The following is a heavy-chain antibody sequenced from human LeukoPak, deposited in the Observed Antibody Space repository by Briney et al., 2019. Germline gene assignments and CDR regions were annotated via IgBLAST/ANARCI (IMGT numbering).Heavy chain of an antibody. V-gene: IGHV3-23*01. D-gene: IGHD2-15*01. CDR1: GFTFSSYA. J-gene: IGHJ4*02. CDR2: ISGSGGST. CDR3: ARVVVAATQHFDY. Sequence: GGSLRLSCAASGFTFSSYAMSWVRQAPGKGLEWVSAISGSGGSTCYADSVKGRFTISRDNSKNTLYLQMNSLRAEDTAVYYCARVVVAATQHFDYWGQGTLVTVSS.